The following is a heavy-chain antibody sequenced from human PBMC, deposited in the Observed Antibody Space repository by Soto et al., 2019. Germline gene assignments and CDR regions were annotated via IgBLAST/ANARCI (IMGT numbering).Heavy chain of an antibody. V-gene: IGHV3-23*01. Sequence: LRLSCADCGFSFSSYAMSWVRQAPGKGLEWVSGISGSGDSTYYADSVRGRFTISRDKSKNTLYLQMNSLRAEDTAVYYCAKRGSDSSSWSPLYYFNSSDQATLLTVSS. CDR3: AKRGSDSSSWSPLYYFNS. CDR2: ISGSGDST. D-gene: IGHD6-13*01. CDR1: GFSFSSYA. J-gene: IGHJ4*02.